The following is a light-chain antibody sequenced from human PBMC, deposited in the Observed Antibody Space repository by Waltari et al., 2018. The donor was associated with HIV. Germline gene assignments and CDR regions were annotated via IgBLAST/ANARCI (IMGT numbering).Light chain of an antibody. Sequence: QSALSQPAYVSAPPGQSVAISSPESASDMGRYHYVSWYQQHPDKTPRLILFDVNNRPSGISDRFSGSKSGTTASLTISTVETDDEADYYCASYTVNSTGVFGSGTKLTVL. J-gene: IGLJ1*01. CDR2: DVN. CDR1: ASDMGRYHY. CDR3: ASYTVNSTGV. V-gene: IGLV2-14*03.